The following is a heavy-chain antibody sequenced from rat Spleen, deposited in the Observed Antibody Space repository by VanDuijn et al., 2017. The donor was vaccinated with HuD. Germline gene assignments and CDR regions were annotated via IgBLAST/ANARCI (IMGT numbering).Heavy chain of an antibody. CDR1: GFSFSMYG. D-gene: IGHD1-2*01. J-gene: IGHJ2*01. Sequence: EVQVVDHGGGLVQPGRSLKVSCAPSGFSFSMYGMAWVRQAPTKGLEWVASITNASGRTYYPDSVKGRFTISRDTAQNTLYLQMNSLRSEDTATYYCARFRSSIAAIGDYWGQGVMVTVSS. CDR3: ARFRSSIAAIGDY. V-gene: IGHV5S13*01. CDR2: ITNASGRT.